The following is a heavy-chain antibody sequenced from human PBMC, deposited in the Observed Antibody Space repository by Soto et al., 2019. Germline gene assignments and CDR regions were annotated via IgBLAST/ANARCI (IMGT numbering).Heavy chain of an antibody. D-gene: IGHD3-22*01. V-gene: IGHV3-23*01. CDR1: EFTFSNYA. CDR3: AKNPGYYYDSTGYHFDY. Sequence: GGSLRLSCAASEFTFSNYAMSWVRQAPGKGLEWVSAISYGGGTTYYADSVKGRFTISRDNSKNTLYLQMNSLRAEDTAVYYCAKNPGYYYDSTGYHFDYWGQGTLVTVYS. CDR2: ISYGGGTT. J-gene: IGHJ4*02.